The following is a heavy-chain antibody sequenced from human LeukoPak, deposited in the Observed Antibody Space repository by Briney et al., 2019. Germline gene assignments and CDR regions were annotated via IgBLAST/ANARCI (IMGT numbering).Heavy chain of an antibody. D-gene: IGHD1-14*01. CDR1: GFTFGGYG. Sequence: PGRSLRLSCAGSGFTFGGYGMHWFRQTPGKGLEWVAVIAYDGSRAFYADSVKGRFTLSRDNSKNTMSVQMDDLRAEDTAVYYCTRYNNDHFDYWGQGTLVTVSS. CDR2: IAYDGSRA. J-gene: IGHJ4*02. CDR3: TRYNNDHFDY. V-gene: IGHV3-33*01.